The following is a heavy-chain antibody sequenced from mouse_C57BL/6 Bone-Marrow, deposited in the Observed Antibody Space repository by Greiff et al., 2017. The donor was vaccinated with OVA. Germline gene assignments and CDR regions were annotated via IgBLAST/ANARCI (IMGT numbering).Heavy chain of an antibody. J-gene: IGHJ4*01. D-gene: IGHD1-1*01. V-gene: IGHV1-69*01. Sequence: VQLQQPGAELVMPGASVKLSCKASGYTFTSYWMHWVKQRPGQGLEWIGEIDPSDSYTNYNQKFKGNSTLTVDKSSSTAYMQLSSLTSEDSAVYYCARGYGSRRAMYYWGQGTSVTVSS. CDR3: ARGYGSRRAMYY. CDR1: GYTFTSYW. CDR2: IDPSDSYT.